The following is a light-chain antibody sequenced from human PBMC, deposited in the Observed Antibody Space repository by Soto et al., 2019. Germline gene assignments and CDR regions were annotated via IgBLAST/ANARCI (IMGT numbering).Light chain of an antibody. CDR3: QQYNSYST. CDR1: QSVSSW. V-gene: IGKV1-5*03. Sequence: IQMSQSSSTLSAHIRDRVSITCRASQSVSSWLAWYQQKPGKAPKLLIYKASSLESGVPSRFSGSGSGTEFTLTISSLQPDDFATYYCQQYNSYSTFGQGTKVDNK. J-gene: IGKJ1*01. CDR2: KAS.